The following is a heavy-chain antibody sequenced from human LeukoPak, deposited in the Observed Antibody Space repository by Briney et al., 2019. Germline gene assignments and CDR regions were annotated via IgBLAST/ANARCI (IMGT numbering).Heavy chain of an antibody. D-gene: IGHD3-10*01. CDR2: IWFDGNKK. Sequence: GRSLRLSCAASGFTFSSYGIHWVRQAPGKGLEWVALIWFDGNKKDYVDSVKGRFTISRDNSKKTLYLQMNSLRAEDTALYYCARAYYHASGGAFGMDVWGQGTTVTVSS. CDR3: ARAYYHASGGAFGMDV. CDR1: GFTFSSYG. V-gene: IGHV3-33*01. J-gene: IGHJ6*02.